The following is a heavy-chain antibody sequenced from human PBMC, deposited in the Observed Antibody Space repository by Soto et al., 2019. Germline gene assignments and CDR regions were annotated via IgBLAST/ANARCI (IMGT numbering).Heavy chain of an antibody. D-gene: IGHD6-6*01. Sequence: SETLSLTCAVSGYSISSGYYWGWIRQPPGKGLEWIGSIYHSGSTYYNPSLKSRVTISVDTSKNQFSLKLSSVTAADTAVYYCARDTRIAALGVEDWFDPWGQGTLVTVSS. CDR3: ARDTRIAALGVEDWFDP. V-gene: IGHV4-38-2*02. CDR2: IYHSGST. CDR1: GYSISSGYY. J-gene: IGHJ5*02.